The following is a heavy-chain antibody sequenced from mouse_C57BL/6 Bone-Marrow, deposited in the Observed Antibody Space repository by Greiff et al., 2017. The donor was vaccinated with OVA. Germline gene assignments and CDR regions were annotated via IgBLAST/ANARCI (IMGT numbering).Heavy chain of an antibody. CDR2: INPSNGGT. D-gene: IGHD1-1*01. CDR3: ARSRIYYYGSSYYFDY. V-gene: IGHV1-53*01. J-gene: IGHJ2*01. Sequence: QVQLQQPGTELVKPGASVKLSCKASGYTFTSYWMHWVKQRPGQGLEWIGNINPSNGGTNYNEKFKSKATLTVDKSSSTAYMQLSSLTSEDSAVYYCARSRIYYYGSSYYFDYWGKGTTLTVSS. CDR1: GYTFTSYW.